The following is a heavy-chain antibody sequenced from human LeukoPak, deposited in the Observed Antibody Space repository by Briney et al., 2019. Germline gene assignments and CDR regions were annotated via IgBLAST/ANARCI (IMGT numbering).Heavy chain of an antibody. Sequence: GRSLRLSCAASGLTFGSYGMHWVHQAPGKGLEWVAVISYDGSNEYHADSVKGRFTISRDNSKNTLYLQMDSQRVDDTAIYYCARGYCSSISCYLVYWGQGTLVTVSS. D-gene: IGHD2-2*01. J-gene: IGHJ4*02. V-gene: IGHV3-30-3*01. CDR2: ISYDGSNE. CDR3: ARGYCSSISCYLVY. CDR1: GLTFGSYG.